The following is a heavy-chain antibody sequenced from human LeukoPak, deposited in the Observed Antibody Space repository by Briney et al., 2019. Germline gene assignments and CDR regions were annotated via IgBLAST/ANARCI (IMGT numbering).Heavy chain of an antibody. V-gene: IGHV1-24*01. J-gene: IGHJ3*02. CDR3: ATDYYGSGNYSPQAFDI. Sequence: ASVKVSCKVSGYTLTELSMHWVRQAPGKGLEWMGGFDPEDGETIYAQKFQGRVTMTEDTSTDTAYMELSSLRSEDTAVYFRATDYYGSGNYSPQAFDIWGQGTMVTVSS. D-gene: IGHD3-10*01. CDR2: FDPEDGET. CDR1: GYTLTELS.